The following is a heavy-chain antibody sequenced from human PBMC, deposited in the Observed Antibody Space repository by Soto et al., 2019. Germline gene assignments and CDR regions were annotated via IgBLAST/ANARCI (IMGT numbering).Heavy chain of an antibody. CDR1: GFTFSSYS. D-gene: IGHD4-17*01. J-gene: IGHJ4*02. CDR2: ISSSSSYI. CDR3: ARDYGDYVWTFDY. V-gene: IGHV3-21*01. Sequence: PGGSLRLSCAASGFTFSSYSMNWVRQAPGKGLEWVSSISSSSSYIYYADSVKGRFTISRDNAKNSLYLQMNSLRAEDTAVYYCARDYGDYVWTFDYWGQGTLVTVSS.